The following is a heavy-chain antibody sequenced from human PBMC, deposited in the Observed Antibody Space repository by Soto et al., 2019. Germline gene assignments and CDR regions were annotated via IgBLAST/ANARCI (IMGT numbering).Heavy chain of an antibody. CDR2: IIPIFGSA. D-gene: IGHD6-19*01. CDR3: ATDHGIAVAGTNFKPLYYFDY. J-gene: IGHJ4*02. CDR1: GGVFSSFG. Sequence: GASVKVSCKSSGGVFSSFGLSWVRQAPGQGLEWMGGIIPIFGSANYAQKFQGRVTITADDSTSTVYMELSSLRSEDTALYYCATDHGIAVAGTNFKPLYYFDYWGQGTLVTVSS. V-gene: IGHV1-69*13.